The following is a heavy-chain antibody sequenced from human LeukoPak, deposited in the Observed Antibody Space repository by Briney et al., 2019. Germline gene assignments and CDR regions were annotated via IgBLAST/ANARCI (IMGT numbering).Heavy chain of an antibody. CDR3: ARDKPRYCSSTSCYANYYYYYMDV. D-gene: IGHD2-2*01. J-gene: IGHJ6*03. CDR2: IKQDGSEK. V-gene: IGHV3-7*01. Sequence: GGSLRLSCAASGFTFSSYWMSWVRQAPGKGLEWVAHIKQDGSEKYYVDSVKGRFTISRDNAKNSLYLQMNSLRAEDTAVYYCARDKPRYCSSTSCYANYYYYYMDVWGKGTTVTISS. CDR1: GFTFSSYW.